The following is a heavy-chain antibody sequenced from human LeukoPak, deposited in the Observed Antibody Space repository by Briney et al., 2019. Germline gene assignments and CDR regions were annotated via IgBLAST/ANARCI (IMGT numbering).Heavy chain of an antibody. D-gene: IGHD3-10*01. CDR3: ARTIDYYGAGSTRGYFAY. Sequence: GGSLRLSCAASGFTFSSYGMSWVRQAPGKGLEWVSGISDSGGSVYYADSVKGRLTISRDNSKNTVYLQMSGLRAEDTAVYYCARTIDYYGAGSTRGYFAYWGQGTLVTVSS. CDR2: ISDSGGSV. CDR1: GFTFSSYG. J-gene: IGHJ4*02. V-gene: IGHV3-23*01.